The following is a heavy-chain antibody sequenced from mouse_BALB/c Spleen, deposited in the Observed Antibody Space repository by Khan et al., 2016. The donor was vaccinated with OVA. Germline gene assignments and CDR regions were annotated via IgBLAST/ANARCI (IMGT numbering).Heavy chain of an antibody. CDR2: IDPFSGGT. D-gene: IGHD2-2*01. Sequence: VQLQQSGPELMKPGASVKISCKASGYSFTSYYIHWVMQSHGKSLEWIGYIDPFSGGTTYNQKFKGKATLTVDKSSSTAYILLSNLTSEDSAFYYCTRHGYVAWFTYWGQGTLVTVSA. J-gene: IGHJ3*01. CDR3: TRHGYVAWFTY. V-gene: IGHV1S135*01. CDR1: GYSFTSYY.